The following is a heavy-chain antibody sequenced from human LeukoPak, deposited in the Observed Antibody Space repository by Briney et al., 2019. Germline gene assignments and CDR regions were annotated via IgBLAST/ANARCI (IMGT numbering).Heavy chain of an antibody. D-gene: IGHD3-10*01. CDR3: ARGGFGVFARSSYFDY. Sequence: KTSETLSLTCTVSGGSISSYYWSWIRQPPGKGLEWIGYIYYSGSTNYNPSLKSRVTISVDRSKNQFSLKLSSVTAADTAVYYCARGGFGVFARSSYFDYWGQGTLVTVSS. CDR1: GGSISSYY. J-gene: IGHJ4*02. V-gene: IGHV4-59*12. CDR2: IYYSGST.